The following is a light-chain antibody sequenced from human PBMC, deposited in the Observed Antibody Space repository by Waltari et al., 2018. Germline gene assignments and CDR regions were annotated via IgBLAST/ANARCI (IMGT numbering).Light chain of an antibody. CDR3: QQRNDWPIT. CDR2: DAS. Sequence: EIVLTQSPATLSLSPGERATPSCRASQSIRVEVAWYQQRPGQPPRLLISDASNRVTGIPGRFTGSGSGTDFTLTISSLEPEDSGVYYCQQRNDWPITFGQGTRLEIK. CDR1: QSIRVE. V-gene: IGKV3-11*01. J-gene: IGKJ5*01.